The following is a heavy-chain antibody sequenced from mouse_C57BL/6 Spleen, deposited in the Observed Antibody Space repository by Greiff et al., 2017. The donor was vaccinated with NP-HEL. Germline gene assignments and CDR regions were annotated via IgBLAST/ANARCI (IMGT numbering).Heavy chain of an antibody. D-gene: IGHD2-5*01. CDR3: ARHGAYYSNYVGYWYFDV. V-gene: IGHV1-62-2*01. CDR1: GYTFTEYT. J-gene: IGHJ1*03. Sequence: QVQLQQSGAELVKPGASVKLSCKASGYTFTEYTIHWVKQRSGQGLEWIGWFYPGSGSIKYNEKFKDKATLTADKSSSTVYMELSRLTSEDSAVYFCARHGAYYSNYVGYWYFDVWGTGTTVTVSS. CDR2: FYPGSGSI.